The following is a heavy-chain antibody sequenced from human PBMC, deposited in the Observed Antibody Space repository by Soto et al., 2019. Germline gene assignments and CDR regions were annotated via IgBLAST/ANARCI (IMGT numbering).Heavy chain of an antibody. Sequence: SGPTLVNPTQTLTLTCSFSGFSLSTSGVGVGWIRQSPGRALEWLALIYWSGDEHYRPSLKSRLSIIKDTSKNHVVLIMTDMDPVDTATYYCARGLATLPVFAFDIWGQGTMVTVSS. V-gene: IGHV2-5*01. J-gene: IGHJ3*02. CDR3: ARGLATLPVFAFDI. CDR1: GFSLSTSGVG. D-gene: IGHD6-6*01. CDR2: IYWSGDE.